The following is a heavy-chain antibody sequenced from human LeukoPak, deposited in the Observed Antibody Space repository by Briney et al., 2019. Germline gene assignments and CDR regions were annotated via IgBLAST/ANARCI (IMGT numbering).Heavy chain of an antibody. Sequence: SETLSLTCTVSGGSISSYYWSWIRQPPGKGLEWIGYIYTSGSTNYNPSLKSRVTISLDTSKNQFSLKLSSVTAADKAMYYCAGSDYYNSSGYYWFDPWGQGTLVTVSS. D-gene: IGHD3-22*01. CDR2: IYTSGST. CDR3: AGSDYYNSSGYYWFDP. V-gene: IGHV4-4*09. CDR1: GGSISSYY. J-gene: IGHJ5*02.